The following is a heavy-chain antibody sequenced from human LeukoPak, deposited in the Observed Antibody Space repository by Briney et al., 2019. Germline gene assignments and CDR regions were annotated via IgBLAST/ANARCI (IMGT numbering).Heavy chain of an antibody. J-gene: IGHJ4*02. D-gene: IGHD4-17*01. CDR2: ISWNSGSI. CDR1: GFTFDDYA. CDR3: AKGGGDYALLEGPKDY. V-gene: IGHV3-9*01. Sequence: PGRSLRLSCAASGFTFDDYAMHWVRQAPGKGLEWVSGISWNSGSIGYADSVKGRFTISRDNAKNSLYLQMNSLRAEDTALYYCAKGGGDYALLEGPKDYWGRGTLVTVSS.